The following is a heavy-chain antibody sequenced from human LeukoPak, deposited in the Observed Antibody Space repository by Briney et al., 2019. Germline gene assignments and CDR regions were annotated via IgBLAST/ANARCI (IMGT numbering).Heavy chain of an antibody. J-gene: IGHJ5*02. V-gene: IGHV1-2*02. CDR2: INPNSGGT. CDR1: GYTFTGYH. D-gene: IGHD6-13*01. Sequence: ASVKVSCKASGYTFTGYHMHWVRQAPGQGLEWMGWINPNSGGTNYAQKFQGRVTMTRDTSISTAYMELSRLRSDDTAVYYCASAPRYSSSWPNNWFDPWGQGTLVTVSS. CDR3: ASAPRYSSSWPNNWFDP.